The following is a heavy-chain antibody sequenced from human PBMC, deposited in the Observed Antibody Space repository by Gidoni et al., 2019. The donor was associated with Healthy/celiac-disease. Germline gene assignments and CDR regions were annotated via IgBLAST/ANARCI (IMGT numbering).Heavy chain of an antibody. J-gene: IGHJ4*02. V-gene: IGHV3-30-3*01. CDR1: GFTFSSDA. CDR3: ARGNDYYDSSGYYCLFDY. D-gene: IGHD3-22*01. CDR2: IAYDGSNK. Sequence: QVQLVESGGGVVQPGRSLSLSCAASGFTFSSDAMHWVRQAPGTGLEWVAVIAYDGSNKYYADSVKGRFTISRDNSKNTLYLQMNSLRAEDTAVYYCARGNDYYDSSGYYCLFDYWGQGTLVTVSS.